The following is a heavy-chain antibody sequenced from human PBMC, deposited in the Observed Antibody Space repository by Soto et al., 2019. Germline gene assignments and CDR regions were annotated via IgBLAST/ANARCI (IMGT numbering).Heavy chain of an antibody. J-gene: IGHJ5*02. D-gene: IGHD2-2*01. Sequence: GGSLRLSCAASGFTFTSYSMNWVRQAPGQGLEWVSYITSKSTTIKYADSVKGRFTVSRDNAKNSLYLQLNSLRDEDTAVYYCAREMGACSDSSCYPGPYDAWGQGTLVTVSS. V-gene: IGHV3-48*02. CDR2: ITSKSTTI. CDR1: GFTFTSYS. CDR3: AREMGACSDSSCYPGPYDA.